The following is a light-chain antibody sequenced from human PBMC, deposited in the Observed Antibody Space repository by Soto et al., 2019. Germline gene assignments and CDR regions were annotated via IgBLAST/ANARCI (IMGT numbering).Light chain of an antibody. V-gene: IGLV2-8*01. CDR3: SSCGGSNSPYV. Sequence: QSALTQPPSASGSPGQSVTISCTGTSSDVGSCKFVSWYQQYPGKAPKLIIFEVSQRPSGVPERFSGFKSGNTASLTVSGLQAEDEADYYCSSCGGSNSPYVFGTGTKVTVL. J-gene: IGLJ1*01. CDR2: EVS. CDR1: SSDVGSCKF.